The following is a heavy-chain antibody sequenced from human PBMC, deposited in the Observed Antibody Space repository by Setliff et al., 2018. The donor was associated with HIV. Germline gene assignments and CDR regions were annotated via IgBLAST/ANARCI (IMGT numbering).Heavy chain of an antibody. J-gene: IGHJ4*02. D-gene: IGHD4-17*01. V-gene: IGHV4-61*09. CDR2: IYASGST. CDR3: ARLHGDFYFDL. CDR1: GGSISSGTYL. Sequence: SETLSLTCTVSGGSISSGTYLWTWIRQPAGKGLEWIGHIYASGSTNYNPSLKSRVTMSVDTSKNQFSLRLNSLIAADTAVYYCARLHGDFYFDLWGQGTLVTVSS.